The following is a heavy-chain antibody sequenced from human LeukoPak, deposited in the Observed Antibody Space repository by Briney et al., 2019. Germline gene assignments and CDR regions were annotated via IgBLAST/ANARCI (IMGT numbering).Heavy chain of an antibody. D-gene: IGHD1-26*01. CDR2: ISSSTTYI. Sequence: GRSLRLSCAASGFTFSSYSMNWVRQAPGKGLDWVSSISSSTTYISYADSVKGRFPISRDNAKNSLYLQMNSLRAEDTAVYYCARGAAGYVGASSFDYWGQGTLVTVSS. V-gene: IGHV3-21*01. CDR1: GFTFSSYS. CDR3: ARGAAGYVGASSFDY. J-gene: IGHJ4*02.